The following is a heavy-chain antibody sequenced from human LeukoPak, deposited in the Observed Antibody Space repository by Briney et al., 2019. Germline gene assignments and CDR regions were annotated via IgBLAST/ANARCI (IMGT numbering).Heavy chain of an antibody. CDR2: IRNYGSNK. CDR1: GFTFSTSG. Sequence: GGSLRLSCAASGFTFSTSGMHWVRQAPGKGLEWVAFIRNYGSNKYYGDSMKGRFTIFRDNSKNTLYLQMNSLRAEDTAVYYCARENRDGYNHELDYWGQGTLVTVSS. J-gene: IGHJ4*02. V-gene: IGHV3-30*02. CDR3: ARENRDGYNHELDY. D-gene: IGHD5-24*01.